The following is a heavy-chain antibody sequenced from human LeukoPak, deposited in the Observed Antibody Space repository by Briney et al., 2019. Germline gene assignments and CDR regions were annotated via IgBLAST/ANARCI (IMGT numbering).Heavy chain of an antibody. CDR3: AKDQGGSWTFDI. J-gene: IGHJ3*02. CDR2: ISYDGSNK. Sequence: GGSLRLSCAASGFTLSSYGMHWVRQAPGKGLEWVAVISYDGSNKYYADSVKGRFTISRDNSKNTLYLQMNSLRAEDTAVYYCAKDQGGSWTFDIWGQGTMVTVSS. D-gene: IGHD1-26*01. CDR1: GFTLSSYG. V-gene: IGHV3-30*18.